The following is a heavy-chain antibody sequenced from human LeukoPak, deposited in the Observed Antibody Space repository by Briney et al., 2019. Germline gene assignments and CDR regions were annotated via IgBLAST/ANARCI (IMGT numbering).Heavy chain of an antibody. CDR3: ASSGYSSSWYYFDY. Sequence: SVKVSCKASGGTFSSYAISWVRQAPGQGLEWMGGIIPIFGTANYAQKFQGRVTITADESTSTAYMEPSSLRSEDTAVYYCASSGYSSSWYYFDYWGQGTLVTVSS. V-gene: IGHV1-69*01. D-gene: IGHD6-13*01. CDR1: GGTFSSYA. J-gene: IGHJ4*02. CDR2: IIPIFGTA.